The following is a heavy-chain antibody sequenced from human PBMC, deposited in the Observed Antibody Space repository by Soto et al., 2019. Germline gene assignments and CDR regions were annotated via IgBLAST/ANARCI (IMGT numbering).Heavy chain of an antibody. CDR1: XFTVSSYW. CDR3: VTGNNSGPDH. D-gene: IGHD1-1*01. Sequence: SLRLCCGASXFTVSSYWMHWVRQPPGKGLEWVANINQGGTEKYYVDSVKGRFTISRDNAKNSLDLQMNSLRAEDTAVYYCVTGNNSGPDHWGKGSLVTVSS. V-gene: IGHV3-7*03. J-gene: IGHJ5*02. CDR2: INQGGTEK.